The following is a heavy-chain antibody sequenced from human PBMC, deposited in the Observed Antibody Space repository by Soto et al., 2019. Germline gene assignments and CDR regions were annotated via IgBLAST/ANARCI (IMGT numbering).Heavy chain of an antibody. J-gene: IGHJ4*02. D-gene: IGHD6-6*01. CDR1: GGSISSGGYY. V-gene: IGHV4-31*03. Sequence: PSETLSLTCPVSGGSISSGGYYWSWIRQHPGKSLEWIGYIYYSGSTYYNPSLKSRVTISVDTSKNQFSLKLSSVTAADTAVYYCARITYSSSSAPAFDYWGQGTLVTVSS. CDR2: IYYSGST. CDR3: ARITYSSSSAPAFDY.